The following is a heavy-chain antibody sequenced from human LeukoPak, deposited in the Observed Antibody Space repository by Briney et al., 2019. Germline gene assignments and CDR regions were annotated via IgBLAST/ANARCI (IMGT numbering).Heavy chain of an antibody. J-gene: IGHJ4*02. CDR1: GFTFSSYW. CDR2: INSDGSST. CDR3: ARESSVGAHKAFDC. V-gene: IGHV3-74*01. D-gene: IGHD1-26*01. Sequence: GGSLRLSCATSGFTFSSYWMHWVRQAPGKGLVWVSRINSDGSSTSYADSVKGRFTISRDNAKNTLYLQMNSLRAEDTAVYYCARESSVGAHKAFDCWGQGTLVTVSS.